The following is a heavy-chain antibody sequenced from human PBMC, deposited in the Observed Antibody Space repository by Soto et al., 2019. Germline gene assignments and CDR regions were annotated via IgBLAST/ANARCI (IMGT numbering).Heavy chain of an antibody. Sequence: QLVESGGTLVQPGGSLRLSCAASGFTVGWAYMNWVRHAPGKGLEGVSMIKPDYETYYADSVKARFIISGDTSKHSLDLQMNSLRVEDAVVSYCTGGRGYHIDPWGQGTLVIVSS. CDR1: GFTVGWAY. J-gene: IGHJ5*02. V-gene: IGHV3-66*01. CDR3: TGGRGYHIDP. CDR2: IKPDYET. D-gene: IGHD3-3*01.